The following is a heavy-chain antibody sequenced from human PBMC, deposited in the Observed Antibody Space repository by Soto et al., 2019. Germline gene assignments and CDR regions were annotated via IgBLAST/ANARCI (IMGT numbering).Heavy chain of an antibody. Sequence: QVQLVQSGAEVNKPGSSVKVSCKASGGTFSNYVVNWVRQAPGQVLEWMGRIIPISGAANYAQKFQGRVTINADKSTSTSYMELSSLRSEDTAVYYCARDMTRTVVPYFDFWGQGTLVTVSS. J-gene: IGHJ4*02. CDR3: ARDMTRTVVPYFDF. V-gene: IGHV1-69*06. CDR1: GGTFSNYV. CDR2: IIPISGAA. D-gene: IGHD1-7*01.